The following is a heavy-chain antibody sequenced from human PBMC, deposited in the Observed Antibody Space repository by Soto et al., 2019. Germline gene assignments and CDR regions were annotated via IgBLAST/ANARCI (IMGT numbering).Heavy chain of an antibody. V-gene: IGHV4-34*01. CDR2: VNDGGRA. Sequence: TLSLTCAVYGGSFSGYFWSWIRQPPGKGLEWIGEVNDGGRANQNPSLKSRVTTSVDMSKNQFSLKLKSVTAADTAIYYCARGIAMIVAFQADAHDNYYFDSWGRGTLVTVSS. J-gene: IGHJ4*02. CDR1: GGSFSGYF. D-gene: IGHD3-22*01. CDR3: ARGIAMIVAFQADAHDNYYFDS.